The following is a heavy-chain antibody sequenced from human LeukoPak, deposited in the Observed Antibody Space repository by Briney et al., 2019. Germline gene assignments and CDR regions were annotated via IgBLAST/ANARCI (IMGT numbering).Heavy chain of an antibody. CDR2: INSDGSST. CDR3: AKDVLSGNYHPGDAFDV. V-gene: IGHV3-74*01. J-gene: IGHJ3*01. CDR1: GFTFSSYW. Sequence: PGGSLRLSCAASGFTFSSYWMHWVRQAPGKGLVWVSRINSDGSSTSYADSVKGRFTISRDNFKNTLYLQMESLRPEDTAVYYCAKDVLSGNYHPGDAFDVWGQGTMVTVS. D-gene: IGHD1-26*01.